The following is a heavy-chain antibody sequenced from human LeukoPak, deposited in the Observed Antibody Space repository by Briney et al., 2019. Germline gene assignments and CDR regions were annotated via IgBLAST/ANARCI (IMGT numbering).Heavy chain of an antibody. CDR2: MRYDGSDK. CDR1: GFTFSNYG. J-gene: IGHJ4*02. Sequence: PGGSLRLSCVASGFTFSNYGMHWVRQAPGKGLEWVAFMRYDGSDKDYADSVKGRFTISRDNSKNTLYLQMNSLRAEDTAVYYCAKDRPVLRFLEWLSPYYFDYWGQGTLVTVSS. CDR3: AKDRPVLRFLEWLSPYYFDY. V-gene: IGHV3-30*02. D-gene: IGHD3-3*01.